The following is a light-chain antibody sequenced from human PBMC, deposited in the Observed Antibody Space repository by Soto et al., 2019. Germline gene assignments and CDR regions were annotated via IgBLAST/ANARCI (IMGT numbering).Light chain of an antibody. CDR3: QHWNDYSWT. V-gene: IGKV1-5*03. CDR1: QSISIW. J-gene: IGKJ1*01. Sequence: DIHMTQSPSTLSASVGDRVTITCRASQSISIWLAWYQQKPGKATNLLIYKTSSLETGVPSRFSGSGSGTEFTLTIRSLQPDDFATYYCQHWNDYSWTFGQGTKVEVK. CDR2: KTS.